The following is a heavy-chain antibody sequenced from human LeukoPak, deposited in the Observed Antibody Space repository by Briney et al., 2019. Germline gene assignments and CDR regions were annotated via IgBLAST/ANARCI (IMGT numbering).Heavy chain of an antibody. D-gene: IGHD6-6*01. Sequence: SETLSLTCAVYGGSFSGYYWSWIRQPPGKGLEWIGEINHSGSTNYNPSLKSRVTISVDTSKNQFSLKLSSVTAADTAVYYCARKRPLYYCYYGMDVWGQGTTVTVSS. CDR2: INHSGST. CDR3: ARKRPLYYCYYGMDV. J-gene: IGHJ6*02. CDR1: GGSFSGYY. V-gene: IGHV4-34*01.